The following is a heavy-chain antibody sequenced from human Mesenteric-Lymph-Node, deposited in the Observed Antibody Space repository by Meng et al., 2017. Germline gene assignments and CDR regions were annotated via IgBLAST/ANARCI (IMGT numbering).Heavy chain of an antibody. CDR3: ARECYDSSGYPDY. CDR2: ISWNSGSI. CDR1: GFTFDDYA. D-gene: IGHD3-22*01. Sequence: SLKISCAASGFTFDDYAMHWVRQAPGKGLEWVSGISWNSGSIGYANSVKGRFTISRDNSKNTLYLQMGSLRAEDMAVYYCARECYDSSGYPDYWGQGTLVTVSS. J-gene: IGHJ4*02. V-gene: IGHV3-9*03.